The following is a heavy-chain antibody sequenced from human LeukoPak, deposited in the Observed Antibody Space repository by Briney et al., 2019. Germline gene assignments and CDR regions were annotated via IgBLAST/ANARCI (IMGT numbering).Heavy chain of an antibody. CDR2: ISWDGGST. D-gene: IGHD2-21*02. V-gene: IGHV3-43D*03. Sequence: GGSLRLSCAASGFTFDDYAMHWVRQAPGKGLEWVSLISWDGGSTYYADSVKGRFTISRDNSKNSLYLQMNSLRAEDTALYYCAKAGVVVTATGYYYYYMDVWGKGTTVTVSS. CDR1: GFTFDDYA. J-gene: IGHJ6*03. CDR3: AKAGVVVTATGYYYYYMDV.